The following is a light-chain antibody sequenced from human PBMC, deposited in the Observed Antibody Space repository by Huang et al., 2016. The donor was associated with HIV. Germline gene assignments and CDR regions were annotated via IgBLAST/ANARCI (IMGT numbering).Light chain of an antibody. CDR3: QQRGFWPLT. J-gene: IGKJ4*01. Sequence: EVVLTQSPATLSLSPGERGTLLCWASQNVSNYLAWYQQRLGQPPRLLIYDSSHRATGTPARCSGGGSGTDFSLTISSLEPEDFAGYYCQQRGFWPLTFGGGTKVDMK. CDR1: QNVSNY. V-gene: IGKV3-11*01. CDR2: DSS.